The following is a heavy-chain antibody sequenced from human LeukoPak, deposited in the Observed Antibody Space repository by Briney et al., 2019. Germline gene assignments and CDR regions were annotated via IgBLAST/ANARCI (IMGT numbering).Heavy chain of an antibody. CDR2: INTNTGNP. Sequence: ASVKVSCKASGYTFISYVMTWVRQAPGQGLEWMGWINTNTGNPTYAQGFTGRFVFSLDTSVSTAYLQISSLKAEDTAVCYCARAHSYSTSSLPGYWGQGTLVTVSS. J-gene: IGHJ4*02. CDR1: GYTFISYV. CDR3: ARAHSYSTSSLPGY. D-gene: IGHD6-6*01. V-gene: IGHV7-4-1*02.